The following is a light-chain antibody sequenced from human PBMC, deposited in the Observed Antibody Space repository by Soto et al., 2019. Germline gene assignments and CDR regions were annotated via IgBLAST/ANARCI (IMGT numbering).Light chain of an antibody. V-gene: IGKV1-6*01. J-gene: IGKJ1*01. Sequence: AIRMTQSPSSLSASVGDRVTITCRASQDIRNDLGWYQQKPGKTPKLLIFAASSLQSGVPSRFSVTGSGTDFTLTISSLQPEDFATYYCLQDFNSPWTFGQGTKVVIE. CDR2: AAS. CDR1: QDIRND. CDR3: LQDFNSPWT.